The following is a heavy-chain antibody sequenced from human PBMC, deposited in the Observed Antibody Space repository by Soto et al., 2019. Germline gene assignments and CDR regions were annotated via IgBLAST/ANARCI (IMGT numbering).Heavy chain of an antibody. CDR2: TDTDGSDT. CDR3: ARDRGWSLFDY. CDR1: GFTFSTYW. J-gene: IGHJ4*02. Sequence: EVQLVESGGGLVQPGGSLRLSSAASGFTFSTYWMYWVRQVPGKGLVWVSRTDTDGSDTSYADSVKGRFTISRDNAKNTLYLQMNSLRAEDTAVYYCARDRGWSLFDYWGQGTLVTVSS. V-gene: IGHV3-74*01. D-gene: IGHD6-19*01.